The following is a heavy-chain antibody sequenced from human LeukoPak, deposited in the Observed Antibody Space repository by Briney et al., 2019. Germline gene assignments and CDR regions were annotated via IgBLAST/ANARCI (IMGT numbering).Heavy chain of an antibody. CDR2: ISGSGGST. CDR1: RFTFSSYA. D-gene: IGHD6-19*01. Sequence: PGGSLRLSCAASRFTFSSYAMSWVRQAPGEGLEWVSDISGSGGSTYYADSVKGRFTISRDNSRNTLYLQMNSLRAEDTAVYYCAKDFATGYSSGWYVYWGQGTLVTVSS. J-gene: IGHJ4*02. V-gene: IGHV3-23*01. CDR3: AKDFATGYSSGWYVY.